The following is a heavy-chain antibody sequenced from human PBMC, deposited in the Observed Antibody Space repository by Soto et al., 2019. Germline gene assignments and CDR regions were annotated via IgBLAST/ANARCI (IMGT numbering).Heavy chain of an antibody. CDR2: INHSGST. D-gene: IGHD3-9*01. CDR3: ARGRGLRYFDWLLYNTDDY. V-gene: IGHV4-34*01. CDR1: GGSFSGYY. Sequence: LPETLSLTCAVYGGSFSGYYWSWIRQPPGKGLEWIGEINHSGSTNYNPSLKSRVTISVDTSKNQFSLKLSSVTAADTAVYYCARGRGLRYFDWLLYNTDDYWGQGTLVTVSS. J-gene: IGHJ4*02.